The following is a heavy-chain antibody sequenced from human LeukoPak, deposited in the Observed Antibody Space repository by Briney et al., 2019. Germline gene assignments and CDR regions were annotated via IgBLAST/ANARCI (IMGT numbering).Heavy chain of an antibody. CDR1: GYTFTGYY. V-gene: IGHV1-2*02. J-gene: IGHJ4*02. CDR3: ARDQGSSGWMVYFDY. Sequence: ASVKVSCKASGYTFTGYYMHWVRQAPGQGLEWMGWINPNSGGTNYAQKFQGRVAMTRDTSTSTVYMELSSLRSEDTAVYYCARDQGSSGWMVYFDYWGQGALVTVSS. CDR2: INPNSGGT. D-gene: IGHD6-19*01.